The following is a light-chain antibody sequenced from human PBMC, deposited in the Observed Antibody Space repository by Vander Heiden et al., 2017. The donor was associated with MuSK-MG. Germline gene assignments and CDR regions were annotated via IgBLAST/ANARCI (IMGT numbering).Light chain of an antibody. CDR2: RSN. CDR3: AAWDDSLNVL. V-gene: IGLV1-47*01. CDR1: RSNIGTNY. J-gene: IGLJ2*01. Sequence: QSVLTQPPSASGTPGQRVTISCSGSRSNIGTNYVYWYQHLPGTAPKLLIYRSNQRPSGVPDRFSGSKSGTSASLAIRGLRSEDEADYYCAAWDDSLNVLFGGGTKLTVL.